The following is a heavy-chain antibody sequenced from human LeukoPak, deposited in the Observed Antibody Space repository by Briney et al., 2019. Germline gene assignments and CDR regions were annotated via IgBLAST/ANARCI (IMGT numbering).Heavy chain of an antibody. CDR1: GFTFSSYW. V-gene: IGHV3-7*04. Sequence: GGSLRLSCAASGFTFSSYWMTWVRQTPGKGLECVSNIKYDAGKKDYLNSVKGRFTISRDNSKNTLYLQMNSLRAEDMAVYYCAKDIEPPGLFLDSWGRGTLVTVSS. J-gene: IGHJ4*02. CDR2: IKYDAGKK. D-gene: IGHD1-14*01. CDR3: AKDIEPPGLFLDS.